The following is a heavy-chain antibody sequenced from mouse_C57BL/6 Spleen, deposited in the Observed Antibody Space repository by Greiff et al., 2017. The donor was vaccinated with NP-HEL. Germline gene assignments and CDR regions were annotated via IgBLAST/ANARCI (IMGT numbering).Heavy chain of an antibody. J-gene: IGHJ2*01. CDR3: ARGEDGYYLYYFDY. V-gene: IGHV1-55*01. CDR2: IYPGSGST. D-gene: IGHD2-3*01. Sequence: QVQLKQPGAELVKPGASVKMSCKASGYTFTSYWITWVKQRPGQGLEWIGDIYPGSGSTNYNEKFKSKATLTVDTSSSTAYMQLSSLTSEDSAVYYGARGEDGYYLYYFDYWGQGTTLTVSS. CDR1: GYTFTSYW.